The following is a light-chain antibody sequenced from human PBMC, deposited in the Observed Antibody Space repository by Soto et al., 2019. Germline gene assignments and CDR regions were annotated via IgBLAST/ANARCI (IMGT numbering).Light chain of an antibody. CDR2: DAS. CDR3: QQFSSYPLT. V-gene: IGKV3-20*01. Sequence: EFVLTQSPGTLSLSPGERATLSCRASQTVRNNYLAWYQQKLGQAPRLLIYDASSRATGIPERFGCGGSGTDFTLPISRLEPEDVEVDYCQQFSSYPLTFGGGTKVDIK. CDR1: QTVRNNY. J-gene: IGKJ4*01.